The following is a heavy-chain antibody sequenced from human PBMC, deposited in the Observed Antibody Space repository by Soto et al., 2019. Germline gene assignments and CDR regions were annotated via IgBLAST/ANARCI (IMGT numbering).Heavy chain of an antibody. CDR3: AKDLDSSGRPPIYYYYGMDV. CDR2: ISGSGGST. CDR1: GFTFSSYA. J-gene: IGHJ6*02. Sequence: EVQLLESGGGLVQPGGSLRLSCAASGFTFSSYAMSWVRQAPGKGLEWVSAISGSGGSTYYADSVKGRFTISRDNSKNPLYLQMNSLRAEDTAVYYCAKDLDSSGRPPIYYYYGMDVWGQGTTVTVSS. V-gene: IGHV3-23*01. D-gene: IGHD3-22*01.